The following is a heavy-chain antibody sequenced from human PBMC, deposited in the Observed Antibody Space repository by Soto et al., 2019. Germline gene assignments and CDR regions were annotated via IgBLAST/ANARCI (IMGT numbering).Heavy chain of an antibody. V-gene: IGHV3-33*01. CDR2: IWYDGSNK. D-gene: IGHD6-13*01. CDR1: GFTFSSYG. J-gene: IGHJ6*02. Sequence: QVQLVESGGGVVQPGRSLRLSCAASGFTFSSYGMHWVRQAPGKGLEWVAVIWYDGSNKYYADSVKGRFTISRDNSKNTLYLQMNSLRAEDTAVYYSARDQAAAAGYGMDVWGQGTTVTVSS. CDR3: ARDQAAAAGYGMDV.